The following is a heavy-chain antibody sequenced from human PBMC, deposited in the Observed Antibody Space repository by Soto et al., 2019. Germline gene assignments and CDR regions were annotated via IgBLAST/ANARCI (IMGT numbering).Heavy chain of an antibody. D-gene: IGHD1-1*01. V-gene: IGHV4-59*13. CDR1: GDSISTYY. Sequence: QVQLQESGPGLVKPSETLSLTCTVSGDSISTYYWSWIRQTPGKGLEWIGYVYHSGSTNYNPALKSRVTSSVDTSKNQFSLRLTAVTAADTAVYYCARDGSPEHYYSAAMDIWGQGTAVTVS. J-gene: IGHJ6*02. CDR3: ARDGSPEHYYSAAMDI. CDR2: VYHSGST.